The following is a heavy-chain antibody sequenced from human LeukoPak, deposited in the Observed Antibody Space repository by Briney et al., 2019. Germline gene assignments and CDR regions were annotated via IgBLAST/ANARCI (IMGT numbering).Heavy chain of an antibody. D-gene: IGHD2-15*01. Sequence: GESLKISCKGSGYRFTSYWIDWVRQMPGKGLEWRGIIYTGESGTRYSPSCKGQVTISADTSITTGYLQCSSREASAPLMYYCARHVGYCSGGSCLYDYYMDVWGKGTTVTVSS. V-gene: IGHV5-51*01. CDR1: GYRFTSYW. J-gene: IGHJ6*03. CDR3: ARHVGYCSGGSCLYDYYMDV. CDR2: IYTGESGT.